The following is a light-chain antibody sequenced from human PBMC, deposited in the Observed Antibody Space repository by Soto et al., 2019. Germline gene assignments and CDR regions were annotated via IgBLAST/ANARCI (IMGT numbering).Light chain of an antibody. V-gene: IGKV1-5*03. J-gene: IGKJ1*01. CDR3: QQYNSSWT. CDR2: KAS. Sequence: DIQMTQSPSTLSASVGDRVTITCRASQSISSWLAWYQQKPGKAPKLLIYKASSLESGVPSRFSGSGSGTVLTLTISRLQPDDFASYYRQQYNSSWTFGQGTKVEIK. CDR1: QSISSW.